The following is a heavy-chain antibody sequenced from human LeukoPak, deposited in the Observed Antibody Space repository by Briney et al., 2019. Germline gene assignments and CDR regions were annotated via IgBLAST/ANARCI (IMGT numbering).Heavy chain of an antibody. D-gene: IGHD3-22*01. Sequence: GGSLRLSCAASGFTFSNAWMSWVRQAPGKGLEWVAVIWYDGSNKYYADSVKGRFTISRDNSKNTLYLQMNSLRAEDTAVYYCARCDSSGYSPFDYWGQGTLVTVSS. CDR2: IWYDGSNK. V-gene: IGHV3-33*08. J-gene: IGHJ4*02. CDR1: GFTFSNAW. CDR3: ARCDSSGYSPFDY.